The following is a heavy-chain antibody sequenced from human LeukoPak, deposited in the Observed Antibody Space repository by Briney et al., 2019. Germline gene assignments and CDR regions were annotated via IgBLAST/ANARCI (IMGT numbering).Heavy chain of an antibody. V-gene: IGHV4-4*02. D-gene: IGHD3-22*01. CDR2: IYHSGST. Sequence: PSGTLSLTCAASGGSISSSNWWSWVRQPPGKGLEWIGEIYHSGSTNYNPSLKSRVTISVDKSKNQFSLNLSSVTAADTAVYYCAGQYYDGSGSYYFDYWGQGTLVTVSS. CDR3: AGQYYDGSGSYYFDY. J-gene: IGHJ4*02. CDR1: GGSISSSNW.